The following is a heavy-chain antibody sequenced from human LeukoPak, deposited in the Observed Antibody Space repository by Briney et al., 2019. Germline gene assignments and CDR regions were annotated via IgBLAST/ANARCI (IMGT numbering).Heavy chain of an antibody. CDR3: ARVVPPLYYFDY. D-gene: IGHD3-10*01. J-gene: IGHJ4*02. CDR1: GFSFSVYE. Sequence: GGSLRLSCAASGFSFSVYEMHWVRQAPGKGLEWVANIKQDGSEKYYVDSVKGRFTISRDNAKNSLYLQMNSLRAEDTAVYFCARVVPPLYYFDYWGQGTLVTVSS. CDR2: IKQDGSEK. V-gene: IGHV3-7*01.